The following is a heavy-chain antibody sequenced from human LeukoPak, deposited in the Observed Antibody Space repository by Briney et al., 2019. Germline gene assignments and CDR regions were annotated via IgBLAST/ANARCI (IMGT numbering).Heavy chain of an antibody. CDR2: LHYTGST. V-gene: IGHV4-61*01. CDR1: GGSVSSGSYY. D-gene: IGHD3-16*01. CDR3: ARLHALGAEEFDP. Sequence: SETLSLTCTVSGGSVSSGSYYWSWIRQPPGKRLEWIGYLHYTGSTNYNPSLNSRITMSVDTPNNQFSLRLTSVTAADTAVYYCARLHALGAEEFDPWGQGALVTVSS. J-gene: IGHJ5*02.